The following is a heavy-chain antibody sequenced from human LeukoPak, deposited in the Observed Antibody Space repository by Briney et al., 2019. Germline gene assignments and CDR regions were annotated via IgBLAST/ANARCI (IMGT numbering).Heavy chain of an antibody. V-gene: IGHV3-66*01. CDR3: ARGIYGSGSLVFEC. Sequence: GGSLRLSCAASGFTVSSNYMSWVRQAPGKGLEWVSVIYSGGGTYYADSVKGRFTISRDNSKNTLYLQMNSLRAEDTAVYYCARGIYGSGSLVFECWGQGTLVTVSS. CDR1: GFTVSSNY. CDR2: IYSGGGT. D-gene: IGHD3-10*01. J-gene: IGHJ4*02.